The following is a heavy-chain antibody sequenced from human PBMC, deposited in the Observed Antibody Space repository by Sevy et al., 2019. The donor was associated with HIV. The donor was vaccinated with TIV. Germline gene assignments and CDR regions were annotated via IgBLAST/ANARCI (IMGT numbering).Heavy chain of an antibody. D-gene: IGHD3-10*01. CDR2: IYYSGST. Sequence: SETLSLTCTVSGGSIRSYYWSWIRQPPGKGLEWIGYIYYSGSTNYNPSLKSRVTISADTSKKQFSLKRGSVTAADTAVYYCAGGGGPRSPPTSWGQGTLVTVSS. J-gene: IGHJ4*02. V-gene: IGHV4-59*13. CDR1: GGSIRSYY. CDR3: AGGGGPRSPPTS.